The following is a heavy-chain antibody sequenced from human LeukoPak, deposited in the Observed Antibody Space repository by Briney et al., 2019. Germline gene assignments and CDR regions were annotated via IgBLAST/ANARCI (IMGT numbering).Heavy chain of an antibody. Sequence: GGSLRLSCATSGLTVRTSFMSWVRQAPGKGLEWVAVIYSSGSTYYEDSVNGRCTISRDTSKSSMYLQMDHLRAEDTAVYYCASAREYCINSNCYEYFQDWGQGTLVTVSS. CDR1: GLTVRTSF. V-gene: IGHV3-53*01. CDR3: ASAREYCINSNCYEYFQD. D-gene: IGHD2-2*01. CDR2: IYSSGST. J-gene: IGHJ1*01.